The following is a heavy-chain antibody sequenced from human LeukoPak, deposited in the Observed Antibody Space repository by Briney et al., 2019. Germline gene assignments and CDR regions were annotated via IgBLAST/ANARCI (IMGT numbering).Heavy chain of an antibody. Sequence: PGGSLRLSCAASGFTFSSYGMHWVRQAPGKGLEWVAVISYDGSNKYYADSVKGRFTISRDNSKNTLYLQMNSLRAEDTAVYYCAKGGAGYNLKGVDYWGQGTLVTVSS. CDR1: GFTFSSYG. V-gene: IGHV3-30*18. CDR2: ISYDGSNK. CDR3: AKGGAGYNLKGVDY. J-gene: IGHJ4*02. D-gene: IGHD1-26*01.